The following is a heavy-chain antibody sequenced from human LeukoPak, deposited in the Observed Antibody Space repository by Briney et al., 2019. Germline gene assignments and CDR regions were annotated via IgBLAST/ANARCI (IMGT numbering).Heavy chain of an antibody. CDR1: GFTFSSNA. Sequence: GGSLRLSCAASGFTFSSNAMSWVRQAPGKGLEWVSAISGSGGSTYYADSVKGRFTISRDNSKNTLYLQMNSLRAEDTAVYYCASRYSSGWYNWFDPWGQGTLVTVSS. V-gene: IGHV3-23*01. D-gene: IGHD6-19*01. CDR2: ISGSGGST. J-gene: IGHJ5*02. CDR3: ASRYSSGWYNWFDP.